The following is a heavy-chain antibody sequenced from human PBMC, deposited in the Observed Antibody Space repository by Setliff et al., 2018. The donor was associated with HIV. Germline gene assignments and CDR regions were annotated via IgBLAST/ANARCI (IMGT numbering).Heavy chain of an antibody. D-gene: IGHD6-19*01. CDR1: GGTFTNYI. Sequence: GASVKVSCKASGGTFTNYIFSWVRQAPGQGLEWMGILNPSEGTTSFAQKFQGRVTMTRDTSTGTVYMDLSSLRADDTAVYYCVRGYRSAWNSWFDAWGQGTRVTVSS. CDR3: VRGYRSAWNSWFDA. V-gene: IGHV1-46*01. CDR2: LNPSEGTT. J-gene: IGHJ5*02.